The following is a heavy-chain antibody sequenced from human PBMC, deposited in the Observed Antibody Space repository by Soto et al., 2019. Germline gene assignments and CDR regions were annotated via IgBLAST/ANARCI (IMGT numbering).Heavy chain of an antibody. D-gene: IGHD6-13*01. CDR1: GYTFISYG. Sequence: QVQLVQSGAEVKKPGASAKVSCKTSGYTFISYGISWVRQAPGQGLEWMGWISADDGETNYAQKFQDRVTLTTETYTTTAYLGLGSLKSDHTAVYYRARDPRKPPYCSRGGGLDPWGQGTQVTVSS. CDR2: ISADDGET. V-gene: IGHV1-18*01. CDR3: ARDPRKPPYCSRGGGLDP. J-gene: IGHJ5*02.